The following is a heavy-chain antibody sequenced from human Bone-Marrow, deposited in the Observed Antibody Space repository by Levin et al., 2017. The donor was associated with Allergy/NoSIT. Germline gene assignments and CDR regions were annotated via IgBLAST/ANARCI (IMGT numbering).Heavy chain of an antibody. V-gene: IGHV4-31*03. Sequence: SQTLSLTCTVSGGSITSGDYYWSWIRQHPGKGLEWIGYIYYSGSTYYNPSLKSRVTISVDTSKNQFPLKLGSVTAADTAVYYCARGRPVPGGGYYFDYWGQGTLVIVSS. CDR3: ARGRPVPGGGYYFDY. D-gene: IGHD6-19*01. CDR2: IYYSGST. J-gene: IGHJ4*02. CDR1: GGSITSGDYY.